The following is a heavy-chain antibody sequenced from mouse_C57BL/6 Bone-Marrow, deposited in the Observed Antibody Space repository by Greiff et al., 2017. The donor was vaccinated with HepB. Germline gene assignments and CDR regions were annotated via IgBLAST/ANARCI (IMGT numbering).Heavy chain of an antibody. J-gene: IGHJ3*01. Sequence: EVQGVESGPGMVKPSQSLSLTCTVTGYSITSGYDWHWIRHFPGNKLEWMGYISYSGSTNYNPSLKSRISITHDTSKNHFFLKLNSVTTEDTATYYCAREGYYGNSWFAYWGQGTLVTVSA. CDR2: ISYSGST. V-gene: IGHV3-1*01. CDR3: AREGYYGNSWFAY. CDR1: GYSITSGYD. D-gene: IGHD2-1*01.